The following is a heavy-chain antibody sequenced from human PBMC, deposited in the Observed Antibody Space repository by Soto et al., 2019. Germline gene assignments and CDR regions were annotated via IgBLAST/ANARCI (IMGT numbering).Heavy chain of an antibody. V-gene: IGHV3-30-3*01. CDR3: ARGGIVVVPAAKKGMDV. CDR1: GFTFSSYA. Sequence: GGSLRLSCAASGFTFSSYAMHWVRQAPGKGLEWVAVISYDGSNKYYADSVKGRFTISRDNSKNTLYLQMNSLRAEDTAVYYCARGGIVVVPAAKKGMDVWGQGTTVTVSS. CDR2: ISYDGSNK. D-gene: IGHD2-2*01. J-gene: IGHJ6*02.